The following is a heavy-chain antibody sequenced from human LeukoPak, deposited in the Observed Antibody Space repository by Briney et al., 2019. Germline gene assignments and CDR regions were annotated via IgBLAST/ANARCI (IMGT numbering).Heavy chain of an antibody. D-gene: IGHD6-19*01. CDR1: GGSISSGSYY. V-gene: IGHV4-61*02. CDR2: IYTSGST. J-gene: IGHJ4*02. Sequence: SETLSLTCTVPGGSISSGSYYLSWIRQPAGKGLEWIGRIYTSGSTNYNPSLKSRVTISVDKSKNQFSLKLSSVTAADTAVYYCARGPPYSSGWHWGHPFDYWGQGTLVTVSS. CDR3: ARGPPYSSGWHWGHPFDY.